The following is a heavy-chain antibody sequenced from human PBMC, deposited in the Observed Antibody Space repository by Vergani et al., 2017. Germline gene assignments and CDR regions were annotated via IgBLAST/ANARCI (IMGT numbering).Heavy chain of an antibody. D-gene: IGHD6-19*01. J-gene: IGHJ6*02. CDR1: GFTFSSYS. CDR3: ARDTCSQWGIXVAGSCFYHGLDV. Sequence: EVQLVESGGGLVKPGGSLRLSCAASGFTFSSYSMTWVRQTPGKGLEWVADINQDGSETYYVDSVKGRFTISRDSATKSLLLQMNSLRGDDTAVYFCARDTCSQWGIXVAGSCFYHGLDVWGQGATVTVSS. V-gene: IGHV3-7*01. CDR2: INQDGSET.